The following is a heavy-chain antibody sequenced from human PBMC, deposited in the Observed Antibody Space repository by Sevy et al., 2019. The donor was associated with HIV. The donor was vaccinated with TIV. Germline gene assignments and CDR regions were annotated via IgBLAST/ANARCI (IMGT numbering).Heavy chain of an antibody. CDR3: ARDCNSASCFWGLDV. CDR1: GFSFTNYW. J-gene: IGHJ6*02. Sequence: GGSLRLSCVASGFSFTNYWMTWVRQAPGKGLEWVANIKRDASEKYYVGSVKGRFTISRDNAKESLYLQMKSLRAEDTAVYYCARDCNSASCFWGLDVWGQGTTVTVSS. D-gene: IGHD2-2*01. V-gene: IGHV3-7*03. CDR2: IKRDASEK.